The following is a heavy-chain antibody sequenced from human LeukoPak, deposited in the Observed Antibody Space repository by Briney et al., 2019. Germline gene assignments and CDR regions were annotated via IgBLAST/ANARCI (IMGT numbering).Heavy chain of an antibody. J-gene: IGHJ6*02. Sequence: PSETLSLTCIVSGGSISRSNYYWSWIRQPPGKGLEWIGEINHSGSTNYNPSLKSRVTISVDTSKNQFSLKLSSVTAADAAVYYCARDGLAARRTYYYYYGMDVWGQGTTVTVSS. D-gene: IGHD6-6*01. CDR3: ARDGLAARRTYYYYYGMDV. V-gene: IGHV4-39*07. CDR1: GGSISRSNYY. CDR2: INHSGST.